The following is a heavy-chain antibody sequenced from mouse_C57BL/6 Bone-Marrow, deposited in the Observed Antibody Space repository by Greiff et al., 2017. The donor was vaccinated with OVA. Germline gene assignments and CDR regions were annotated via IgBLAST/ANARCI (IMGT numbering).Heavy chain of an antibody. D-gene: IGHD1-1*01. CDR1: GFSLTSYG. Sequence: LKLMESGPGLVAPSQSLSITCTVSGFSLTSYGVSWVRQPPGKGLEWLGVIWGDGSTNYHSAPISRLSISKDNSKSQVFLKLNSLQTDDTATYYCAGITTVCDYWGQGTTLTVSS. J-gene: IGHJ2*01. V-gene: IGHV2-3*01. CDR2: IWGDGST. CDR3: AGITTVCDY.